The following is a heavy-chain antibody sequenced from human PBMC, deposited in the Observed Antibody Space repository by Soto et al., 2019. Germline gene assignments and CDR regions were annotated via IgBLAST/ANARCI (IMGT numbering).Heavy chain of an antibody. J-gene: IGHJ4*02. Sequence: SETLSLTCAVSGDSMSSSDYYWGWIRQPPGKGLEWFVSIYYSGSTYYNPSLQSRVAISVDTSKNQFSLKLKSVTAADTAIYYCARRTANIRTFYSGLKTHCFDYWGQGAPVTVSS. V-gene: IGHV4-39*01. D-gene: IGHD6-19*01. CDR3: ARRTANIRTFYSGLKTHCFDY. CDR1: GDSMSSSDYY. CDR2: IYYSGST.